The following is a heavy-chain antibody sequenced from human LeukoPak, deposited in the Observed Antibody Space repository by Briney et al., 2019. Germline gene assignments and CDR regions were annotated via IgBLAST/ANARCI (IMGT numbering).Heavy chain of an antibody. CDR1: GFTFSSYS. J-gene: IGHJ6*03. V-gene: IGHV3-48*04. D-gene: IGHD5-18*01. CDR2: ISSSSSTI. Sequence: GGSLRLSCAASGFTFSSYSMNWVRQAPGKGLEWVSYISSSSSTIYYADSVKGRFTISSDNAKNSLYLQMNSLRAEDTAVYYCARVVVATAKYYYYYMDVWGKGTTVTVSS. CDR3: ARVVVATAKYYYYYMDV.